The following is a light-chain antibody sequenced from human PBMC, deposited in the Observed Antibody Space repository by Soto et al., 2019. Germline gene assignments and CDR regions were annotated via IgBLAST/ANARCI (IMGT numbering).Light chain of an antibody. Sequence: DIQMTHAPSSLSASVVDRVTITFRARQDIRNDLGWYQQKPGKATRRLIYAASSLQNGVTSRFSGSGSGTEFTLKISRLQPEDFATYYCQQLKSYTITVGPGTRLEI. CDR2: AAS. J-gene: IGKJ5*01. CDR1: QDIRND. V-gene: IGKV1-17*01. CDR3: QQLKSYTIT.